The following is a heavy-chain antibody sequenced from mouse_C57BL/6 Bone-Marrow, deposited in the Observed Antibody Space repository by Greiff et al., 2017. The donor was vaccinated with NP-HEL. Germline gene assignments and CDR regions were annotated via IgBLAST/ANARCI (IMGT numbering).Heavy chain of an antibody. CDR2: INPSSGYT. Sequence: QVQLKQPGAELARPGASVKMSCKASGYTFTSYTMHWVKQRPGQGLEWIGYINPSSGYTKYNQKFKDKATLTADKSSSTAYMQLSSLTSEDSAVYYCAKEAYDYDGGAWFAYWGQGTLVTVSA. J-gene: IGHJ3*01. CDR1: GYTFTSYT. D-gene: IGHD2-4*01. V-gene: IGHV1-4*01. CDR3: AKEAYDYDGGAWFAY.